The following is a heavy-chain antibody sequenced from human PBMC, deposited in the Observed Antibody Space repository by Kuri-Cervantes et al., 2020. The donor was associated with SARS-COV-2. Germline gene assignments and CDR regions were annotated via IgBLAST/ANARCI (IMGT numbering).Heavy chain of an antibody. D-gene: IGHD2-2*02. J-gene: IGHJ6*02. Sequence: GESLKISCAASGFTVSSNYMSWVRQAPGKGLEWVSVIYSGGSTYYADSVKGRFTISRDNSKNTLYLQMNSLRAEDTAVYYCARDIKYQLLYTGWGMDVWGQGTTVTVSS. CDR3: ARDIKYQLLYTGWGMDV. V-gene: IGHV3-53*01. CDR1: GFTVSSNY. CDR2: IYSGGST.